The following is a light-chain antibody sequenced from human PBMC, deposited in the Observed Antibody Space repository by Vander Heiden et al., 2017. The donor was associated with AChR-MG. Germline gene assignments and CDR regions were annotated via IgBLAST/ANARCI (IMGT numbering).Light chain of an antibody. CDR2: SNN. J-gene: IGLJ3*02. Sequence: QSVLTQPPSASGTPGQRVTISCSGSSSNSGSNTVNGYQQLPGTAPKLLIYSNNQRPSGVPDRFSGSKSGTSASLAISGLQSEDEADYYCAAGDDSLNGWVFGGGTKLTVL. CDR3: AAGDDSLNGWV. CDR1: SSNSGSNT. V-gene: IGLV1-44*01.